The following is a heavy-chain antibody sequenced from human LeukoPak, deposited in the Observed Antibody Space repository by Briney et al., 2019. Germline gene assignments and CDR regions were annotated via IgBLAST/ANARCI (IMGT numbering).Heavy chain of an antibody. CDR3: ARDRAGYSSSWYFSFDY. CDR2: ISYDGSNK. Sequence: GRSLRLSCAASGFTFSSYAMDSVRQDPGKGLEWVAVISYDGSNKYYADSVKGRFTISRDNSKNTLYLQMNSLRAEDTAVYYCARDRAGYSSSWYFSFDYWGQGTLVTVSS. D-gene: IGHD6-13*01. J-gene: IGHJ4*02. V-gene: IGHV3-30*04. CDR1: GFTFSSYA.